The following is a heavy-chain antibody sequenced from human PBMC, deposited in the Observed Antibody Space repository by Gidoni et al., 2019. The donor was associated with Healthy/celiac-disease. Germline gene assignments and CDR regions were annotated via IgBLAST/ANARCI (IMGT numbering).Heavy chain of an antibody. D-gene: IGHD2-2*01. V-gene: IGHV2-70*11. J-gene: IGHJ4*02. Sequence: TLRGSCSPLVEPTQTPTLTSPLSGFSPSTSGMCVSWIRQPPGKALEWLARIDWDDDKYYSTSLKTRLTISKDTSKNQVVLTMTNMDPVDTATYYCARTRSTSWDFDYWGQGTLVTVSS. CDR1: GFSPSTSGMC. CDR2: IDWDDDK. CDR3: ARTRSTSWDFDY.